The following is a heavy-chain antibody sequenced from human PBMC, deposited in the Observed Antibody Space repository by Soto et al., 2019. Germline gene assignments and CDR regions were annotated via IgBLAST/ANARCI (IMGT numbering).Heavy chain of an antibody. CDR2: ISGSGGST. V-gene: IGHV3-23*01. CDR1: GFTFSSYA. D-gene: IGHD5-12*01. J-gene: IGHJ4*02. Sequence: GGSLRLSCAASGFTFSSYAMSWVRQSPGNGLEWVSAISGSGGSTYYADSVKGRFTISRDNSKNTLYLQMNSLRAEDTAVYYCAKGRDGYNYPDFHFWGQGTLVSVS. CDR3: AKGRDGYNYPDFHF.